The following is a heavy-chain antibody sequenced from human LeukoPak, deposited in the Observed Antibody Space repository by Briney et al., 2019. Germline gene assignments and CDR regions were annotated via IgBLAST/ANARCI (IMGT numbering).Heavy chain of an antibody. J-gene: IGHJ6*02. V-gene: IGHV3-69-1*01. D-gene: IGHD4-17*01. CDR2: IGTTGTS. CDR3: ARRYGDYRNYGLDV. Sequence: GGSLRLSCAASGFPFIDYYMNWFRQAPGKGLEWVSFIGTTGTSHFADSVKGRFIISRDNAKNALYLQMNSLRAEDTAVYYCARRYGDYRNYGLDVWGQGTAVTVSS. CDR1: GFPFIDYY.